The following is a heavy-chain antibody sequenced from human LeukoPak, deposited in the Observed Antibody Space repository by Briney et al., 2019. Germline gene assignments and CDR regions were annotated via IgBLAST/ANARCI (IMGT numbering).Heavy chain of an antibody. CDR1: GFTFSSYG. Sequence: GGSLRLSCAASGFTFSSYGMHWVRHAPGKGLEWVVLISYVGSNKYYADSVKGRFTISRDNSKNTLYLQMNSLRAEDTAVYYCAKDAGPIVATILIDSFNDYWGQGTLVTVSS. D-gene: IGHD5-12*01. CDR2: ISYVGSNK. J-gene: IGHJ4*02. CDR3: AKDAGPIVATILIDSFNDY. V-gene: IGHV3-30*18.